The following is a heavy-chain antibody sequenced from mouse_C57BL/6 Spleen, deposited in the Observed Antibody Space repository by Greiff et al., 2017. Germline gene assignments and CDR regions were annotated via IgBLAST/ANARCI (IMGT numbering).Heavy chain of an antibody. V-gene: IGHV1-5*01. CDR3: TGYGYEEFSFAY. J-gene: IGHJ3*01. D-gene: IGHD2-2*01. CDR1: GYTFTSYW. CDR2: IYPGNRDT. Sequence: EVQLQQSGTVLARPGASVKMSCKTSGYTFTSYWMHWVKQRPGQGLEWIGAIYPGNRDTSYNQKFKGKAKLTAVTSASTAYMELSSLTNEDSAVYYCTGYGYEEFSFAYWGQGTLVTVSA.